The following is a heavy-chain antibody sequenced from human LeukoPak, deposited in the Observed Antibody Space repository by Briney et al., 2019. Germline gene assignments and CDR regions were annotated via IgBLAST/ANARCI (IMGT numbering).Heavy chain of an antibody. V-gene: IGHV4-61*02. D-gene: IGHD2-2*01. CDR2: IYTSGST. J-gene: IGHJ3*02. CDR1: GGSISSGSYY. CDR3: ARGSSSSTSPRAFDI. Sequence: SETLSLTCTVSGGSISSGSYYWSWIRQPAGKGLEWIGRIYTSGSTNYNPSLKSRVTISVDTSNNQFSLKLSSVTAADTAVYYCARGSSSSTSPRAFDIWGQGTMVTVSS.